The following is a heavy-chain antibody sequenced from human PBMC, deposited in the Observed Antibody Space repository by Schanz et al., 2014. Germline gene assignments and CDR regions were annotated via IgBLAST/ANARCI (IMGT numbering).Heavy chain of an antibody. CDR2: TRYDGNNK. J-gene: IGHJ4*02. V-gene: IGHV3-33*01. D-gene: IGHD2-21*01. CDR3: AREDCSATSCYFRY. CDR1: GFTFSRYG. Sequence: QVQLVESGGGVVQPGRSLRLSCAASGFTFSRYGMHWVRQAPGKGLEWVAATRYDGNNKYYVDSVKGRFTISRDNSNNTVYLQMNTLRAEDTAVYYCAREDCSATSCYFRYWGQGTLVTVSS.